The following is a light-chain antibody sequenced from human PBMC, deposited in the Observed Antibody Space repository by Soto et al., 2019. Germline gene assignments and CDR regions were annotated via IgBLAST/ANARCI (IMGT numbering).Light chain of an antibody. V-gene: IGLV2-8*01. CDR2: EVR. CDR3: AAWDDSLSGYV. J-gene: IGLJ1*01. Sequence: QSVLTQPPSASGSPGQSVTISCTGTSSDVGGYNYVSWFQQHPGKAPKLMIYEVRKRPSGVPDRFSGSKSGTSASLAISGLQAEDEADYYCAAWDDSLSGYVFGTGTKVTVL. CDR1: SSDVGGYNY.